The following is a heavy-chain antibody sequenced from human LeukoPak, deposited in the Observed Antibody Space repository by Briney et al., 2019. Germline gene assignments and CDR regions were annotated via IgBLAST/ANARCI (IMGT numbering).Heavy chain of an antibody. J-gene: IGHJ4*02. CDR2: IGIRGDT. D-gene: IGHD6-19*01. CDR3: ARGGIRVSGIDEFDY. V-gene: IGHV3-13*01. CDR1: GFTFIDYD. Sequence: SGGSLRLSCAASGFTFIDYDMHWVRHVIGKGLEWVSAIGIRGDTHYSGSVKGRFTISRENAESSLYLQMNSLRAEDTAVYYCARGGIRVSGIDEFDYWGQGTLVTVSS.